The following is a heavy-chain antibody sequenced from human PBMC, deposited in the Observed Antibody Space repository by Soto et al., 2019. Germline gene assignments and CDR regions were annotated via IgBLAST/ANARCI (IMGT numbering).Heavy chain of an antibody. D-gene: IGHD7-27*01. CDR1: GFTFSSYW. J-gene: IGHJ3*02. Sequence: GGSLRLSCAASGFTFSSYWMSWVRQAPGKGLEWVANIKQDGSEKYYVDSVKGRFTISRDNAKNSLYLQMNSLRAEDTAVYYCARDQNGVNWGSDAFDIWGQGTMVTVSS. V-gene: IGHV3-7*03. CDR3: ARDQNGVNWGSDAFDI. CDR2: IKQDGSEK.